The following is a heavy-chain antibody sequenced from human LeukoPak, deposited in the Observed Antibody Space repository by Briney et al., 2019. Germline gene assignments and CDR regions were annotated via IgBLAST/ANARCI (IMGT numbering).Heavy chain of an antibody. CDR2: ISVYNDNT. CDR1: GYTFSSFG. CDR3: ARDRAGPLTALIRGHIKEIP. V-gene: IGHV1-18*04. D-gene: IGHD3-10*01. J-gene: IGHJ5*02. Sequence: ASVKLSCKASGYTFSSFGISWVRQAPGQGLEWMGWISVYNDNTHFAQEFQGRVTMTADTSTSTAYMELRNLRADDTAMYYCARDRAGPLTALIRGHIKEIPWGQGTLVTVSS.